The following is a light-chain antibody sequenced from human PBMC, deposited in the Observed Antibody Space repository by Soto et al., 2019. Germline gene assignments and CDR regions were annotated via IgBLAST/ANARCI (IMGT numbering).Light chain of an antibody. CDR1: NSNIGSNT. J-gene: IGLJ1*01. V-gene: IGLV1-44*01. CDR3: ATWDDSLNGYV. Sequence: QSVLTQPPSASGTPGQRVTISCSGSNSNIGSNTVTWYQQLPGTAPILLIYSNNQRSSWVPDRFSGSRSGTSGSLAISGLQSEDEADYYCATWDDSLNGYVFGSGTKLTVL. CDR2: SNN.